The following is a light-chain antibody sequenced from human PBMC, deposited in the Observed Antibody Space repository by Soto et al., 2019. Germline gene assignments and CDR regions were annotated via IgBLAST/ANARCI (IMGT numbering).Light chain of an antibody. J-gene: IGKJ3*01. CDR1: QSVSSY. CDR3: QQRSNWPYVGFT. CDR2: DAS. Sequence: EIVLTQSPATLSLSPGERATLSCRASQSVSSYLAWYQQKPGQAPRLLIYDASNRATGIPARFSGSGSGTDFTLTISSLEPEDFAVYYCQQRSNWPYVGFTFGPGTKVDIK. V-gene: IGKV3-11*01.